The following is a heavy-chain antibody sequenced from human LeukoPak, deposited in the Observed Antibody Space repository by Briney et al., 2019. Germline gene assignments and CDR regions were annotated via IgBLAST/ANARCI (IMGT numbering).Heavy chain of an antibody. Sequence: GESLKISCKGSGYSFTSYWIGWVRQMPGKGLEWMGIIYPGDSDTRYSPSFQGQVTISADKSISTAYLQWSGLKASDTAMYYCARSATIISFWFDPWGQGTLVTVSS. J-gene: IGHJ5*02. CDR3: ARSATIISFWFDP. V-gene: IGHV5-51*01. D-gene: IGHD5-12*01. CDR1: GYSFTSYW. CDR2: IYPGDSDT.